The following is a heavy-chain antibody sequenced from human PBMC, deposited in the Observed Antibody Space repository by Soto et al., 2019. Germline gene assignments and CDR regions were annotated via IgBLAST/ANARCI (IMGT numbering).Heavy chain of an antibody. J-gene: IGHJ4*02. D-gene: IGHD3-16*02. CDR3: AKTGYRDYDYIWGSYRHHPLEITRFDY. CDR2: ISGSGGST. CDR1: GFTFSSYA. Sequence: GGSLRLSCAASGFTFSSYAMSWVRQAPGKGLEWVSAISGSGGSTYYADSVKGRFTISRDNSKNTLYLQMNSLRAEDTAVYYCAKTGYRDYDYIWGSYRHHPLEITRFDYWGQGTLVTVSS. V-gene: IGHV3-23*01.